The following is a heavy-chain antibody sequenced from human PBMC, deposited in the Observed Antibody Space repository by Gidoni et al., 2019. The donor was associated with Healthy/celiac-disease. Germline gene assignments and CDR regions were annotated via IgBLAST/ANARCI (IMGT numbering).Heavy chain of an antibody. Sequence: EVKLLESGGGLVQPGGSLRLSCAASGFTFSSYAMSWVSQDPGKGLEWVSAISGSGGSTYYADSVKGRFTISIDNSKNTLYLQMNILRAEDTAGYYCAKGYSGYDEGYFDYWGQGTLVTVSS. CDR1: GFTFSSYA. CDR3: AKGYSGYDEGYFDY. D-gene: IGHD5-12*01. V-gene: IGHV3-23*01. J-gene: IGHJ4*02. CDR2: ISGSGGST.